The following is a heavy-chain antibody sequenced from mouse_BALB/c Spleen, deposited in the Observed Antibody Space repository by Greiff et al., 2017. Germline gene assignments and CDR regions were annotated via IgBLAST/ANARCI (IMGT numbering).Heavy chain of an antibody. CDR2: INPSTGYT. Sequence: VQLQQSGAELAKPGASVKMSCKASGYTFTSYWMHWVKQRPGQGLEWIGYINPSTGYTEYNQKFKDKATLTADKSSSTAYMQLSSLTSEDTAVYYCARDGYSYWGQGTTLTVSS. J-gene: IGHJ2*01. CDR3: ARDGYSY. CDR1: GYTFTSYW. V-gene: IGHV1-7*01. D-gene: IGHD2-3*01.